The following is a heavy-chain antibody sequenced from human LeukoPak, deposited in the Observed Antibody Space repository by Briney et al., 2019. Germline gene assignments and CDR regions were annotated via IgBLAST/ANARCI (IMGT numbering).Heavy chain of an antibody. D-gene: IGHD3-22*01. Sequence: GGSLRLSCAASGFTFDDYAMHWVRQAPGKGLEWVSGISWNSGSIGYADSVKGRFTISRDNAKNSLYLQMNSLRAEDTAVYYCASVYDSSGYNYGGLGYWGQGTLVTVSS. CDR3: ASVYDSSGYNYGGLGY. CDR1: GFTFDDYA. J-gene: IGHJ4*02. CDR2: ISWNSGSI. V-gene: IGHV3-9*01.